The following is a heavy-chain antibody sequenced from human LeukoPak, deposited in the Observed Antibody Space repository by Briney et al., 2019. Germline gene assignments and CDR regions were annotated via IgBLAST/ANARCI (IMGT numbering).Heavy chain of an antibody. CDR1: GFTFSSYA. D-gene: IGHD2-2*01. CDR2: ISYDGSNK. J-gene: IGHJ5*02. CDR3: AKVRAEVVPAAMVYGNWFDP. Sequence: SGGSLRLSCAASGFTFSSYAMHWVRQAPGRGLEWVAVISYDGSNKYCADSVKGRFTISRDNSKNTLYLQMNSLRAEDTAVYYCAKVRAEVVPAAMVYGNWFDPWGQGTLVTVSS. V-gene: IGHV3-30*04.